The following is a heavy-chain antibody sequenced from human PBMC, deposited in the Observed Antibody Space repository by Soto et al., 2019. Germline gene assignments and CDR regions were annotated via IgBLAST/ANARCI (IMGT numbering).Heavy chain of an antibody. V-gene: IGHV1-2*04. D-gene: IGHD2-2*01. Sequence: ASVKVSCKASGYTFTGYYMHWVRQAPGQGLEWMGWINPNSGGTNYAQKFQGWVTMARDTSISTAYMELSRLRSDDTAVYYCARDFCCRGVVVPAASYYYGMDVWGQGTTVNVSS. CDR2: INPNSGGT. CDR1: GYTFTGYY. J-gene: IGHJ6*02. CDR3: ARDFCCRGVVVPAASYYYGMDV.